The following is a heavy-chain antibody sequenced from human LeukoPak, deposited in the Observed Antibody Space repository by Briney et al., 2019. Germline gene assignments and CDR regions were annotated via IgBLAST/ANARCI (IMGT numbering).Heavy chain of an antibody. Sequence: GGSLRLSCAASGLTFSSYAMSWVRQAPGKGLEWVSAISGSGGSTYYADSVKGRFTISRDNSKNTLYLQMNSLRAEDTAVYYCAKETAVVGWYQGMDVWCQWTTVTVSS. CDR1: GLTFSSYA. CDR2: ISGSGGST. CDR3: AKETAVVGWYQGMDV. J-gene: IGHJ6*02. V-gene: IGHV3-23*01. D-gene: IGHD6-19*01.